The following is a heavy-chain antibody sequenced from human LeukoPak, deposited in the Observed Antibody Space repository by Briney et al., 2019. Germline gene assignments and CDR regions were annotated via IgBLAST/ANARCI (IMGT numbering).Heavy chain of an antibody. Sequence: ASVKVSCKASGYTLTHYNISWVRQAPGQGLEWMGWINTHKDHTKFLQKFQGRVTVTTDISTNTAYMELRRLRPDDTAVYYCAREFGHCSGDNCFHFFDSWGQGSLVIVSS. V-gene: IGHV1-18*01. D-gene: IGHD2-15*01. CDR2: INTHKDHT. CDR3: AREFGHCSGDNCFHFFDS. CDR1: GYTLTHYN. J-gene: IGHJ4*02.